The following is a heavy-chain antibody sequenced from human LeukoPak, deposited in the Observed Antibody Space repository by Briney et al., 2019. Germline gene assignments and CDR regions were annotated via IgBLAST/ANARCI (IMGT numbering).Heavy chain of an antibody. D-gene: IGHD1-14*01. J-gene: IGHJ6*02. CDR3: ARVRGLHRTYYGMNV. CDR1: GGSFSGYY. V-gene: IGHV4-34*01. Sequence: KTSETLSLTCAVYGGSFSGYYWSWIRQPPGKGLEWIGEINHSGSTNYNPSLKSRVTISVDTSKNQFSLKLSSVTAADTAVYYCARVRGLHRTYYGMNVWGQGTTVTVSS. CDR2: INHSGST.